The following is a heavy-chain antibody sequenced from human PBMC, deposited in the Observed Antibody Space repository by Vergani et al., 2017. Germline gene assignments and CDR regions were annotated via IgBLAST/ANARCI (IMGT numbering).Heavy chain of an antibody. CDR1: GGSISSSSYY. J-gene: IGHJ6*02. D-gene: IGHD6-19*01. CDR2: IYYSGST. Sequence: QLQLQESGPGLVKPSETLSLTCTVSGGSISSSSYYWGWIRQPPGKGLEWIGSIYYSGSTYYNPSLKSRVTKSVDTSKNQFSLKLSSVTAADTAVYYCAGRNSGWYTYYYYGMDVWGQGNTVTVS. CDR3: AGRNSGWYTYYYYGMDV. V-gene: IGHV4-39*01.